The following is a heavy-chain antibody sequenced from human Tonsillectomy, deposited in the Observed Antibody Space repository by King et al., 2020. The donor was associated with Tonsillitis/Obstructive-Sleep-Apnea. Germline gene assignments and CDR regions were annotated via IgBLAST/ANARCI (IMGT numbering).Heavy chain of an antibody. Sequence: VQLVESGSELKKPGASVKVSCKASGYTFTSYAMNWVRQAPGQGLEWMGWINTNTGNPTYAQGFTGRFVFSLDTSVSTAYLQISSLKAEDTAVYYCASGDCWSGYTMFDAFDIWGQGTMVTVSS. V-gene: IGHV7-4-1*02. CDR3: ASGDCWSGYTMFDAFDI. J-gene: IGHJ3*02. D-gene: IGHD3-3*01. CDR1: GYTFTSYA. CDR2: INTNTGNP.